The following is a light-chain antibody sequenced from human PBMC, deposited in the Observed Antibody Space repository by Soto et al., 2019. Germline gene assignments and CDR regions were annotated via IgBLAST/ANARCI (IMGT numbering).Light chain of an antibody. J-gene: IGKJ2*01. CDR3: QQYNNLPPDT. CDR2: GAS. Sequence: EIILTQSPASLSVSPGERATLSCRASQSVNNNLAWYQQKPGQAPRLLIYGASTISTGIPGRFRGSGSGTEFTLTITSLQSEDFAVYFCQQYNNLPPDTFGQGTKLEIK. V-gene: IGKV3-15*01. CDR1: QSVNNN.